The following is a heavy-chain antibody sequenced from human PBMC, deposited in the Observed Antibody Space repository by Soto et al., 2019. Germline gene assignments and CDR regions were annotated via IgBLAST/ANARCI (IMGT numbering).Heavy chain of an antibody. Sequence: ASVKVSCKASGYTFTSYGISWVRQAPGQGLEWMGWINPNSGGTNYAQKFQGWVTMTRDTSISTAYMELSRLRSDDTAVYYCARCPMVRGVPLLFDYWGQGTLVTVSS. CDR1: GYTFTSYG. J-gene: IGHJ4*02. V-gene: IGHV1-2*04. CDR3: ARCPMVRGVPLLFDY. CDR2: INPNSGGT. D-gene: IGHD3-10*01.